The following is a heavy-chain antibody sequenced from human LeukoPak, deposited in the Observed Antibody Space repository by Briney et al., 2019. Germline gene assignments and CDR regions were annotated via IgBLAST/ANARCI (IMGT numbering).Heavy chain of an antibody. V-gene: IGHV4-59*08. CDR1: GRSISSYY. CDR3: ARHYYDSSDSYSFDY. D-gene: IGHD3-22*01. CDR2: IYYSGST. Sequence: SETLSLTCTVSGRSISSYYWSWIRQPPGKGLEWIGYIYYSGSTNYNPSLKSRVTISVDTSKNQFSLKLSSVTAADTAVYYCARHYYDSSDSYSFDYWGQGTLVTVSS. J-gene: IGHJ4*02.